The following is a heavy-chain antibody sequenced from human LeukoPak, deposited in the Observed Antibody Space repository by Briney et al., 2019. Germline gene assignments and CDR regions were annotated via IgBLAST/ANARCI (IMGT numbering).Heavy chain of an antibody. V-gene: IGHV1-3*01. Sequence: ASVKVSCKASGYTFTSYAMHWVRQAPGQRLEWMGWINAGNGNTKYSQKFQGRVTITRDTSASTAYMELSSLRSEDTAVYYCARAFDSSSSEGNFDYWGQGTLVTVSS. CDR1: GYTFTSYA. CDR3: ARAFDSSSSEGNFDY. D-gene: IGHD6-6*01. J-gene: IGHJ4*02. CDR2: INAGNGNT.